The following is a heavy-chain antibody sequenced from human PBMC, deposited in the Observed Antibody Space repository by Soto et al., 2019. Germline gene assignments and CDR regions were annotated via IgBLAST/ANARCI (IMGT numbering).Heavy chain of an antibody. CDR3: ARDRSIYYGMDV. V-gene: IGHV1-18*01. J-gene: IGHJ6*02. Sequence: QVQLMQSGGEVKKPGASVKVTCKATGYTFTSFGISWVRQAPGQGLEWMGWISAYNGNTNYAQKLQGRVTMTTDTSTSTAYMELRSLTSDDTAVYYCARDRSIYYGMDVWGQGTTVTVSS. D-gene: IGHD3-9*01. CDR1: GYTFTSFG. CDR2: ISAYNGNT.